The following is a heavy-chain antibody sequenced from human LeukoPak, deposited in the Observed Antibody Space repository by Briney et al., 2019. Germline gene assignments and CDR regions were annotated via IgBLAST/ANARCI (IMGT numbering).Heavy chain of an antibody. D-gene: IGHD3/OR15-3a*01. CDR3: ASDWTNWYFDL. V-gene: IGHV3-21*01. CDR1: GFTFSSYS. Sequence: PGRSLRLSCAASGFTFSSYSMNWVRQAPGKGLEWVSSISSSSSYIYYADSVEGRFTISRDNAKNSLYLQMNSLRAEDTAVYYCASDWTNWYFDLWGRGTLVTVSS. J-gene: IGHJ2*01. CDR2: ISSSSSYI.